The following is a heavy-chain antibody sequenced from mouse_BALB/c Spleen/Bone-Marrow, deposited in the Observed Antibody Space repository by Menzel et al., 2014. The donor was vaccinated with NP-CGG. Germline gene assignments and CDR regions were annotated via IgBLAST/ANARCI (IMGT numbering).Heavy chain of an antibody. J-gene: IGHJ4*01. Sequence: EVHLVESGGGLVKPGGSLKLSCAATGFTFNRYVMSWVRQTPEKRLEWVASISVGGSYSYYPDSVKGRFTISRDNAKNSLYLQMSSLRSEDTAMFYCARRGYGNHGYYAMDYWGKEPQSPSPQ. CDR3: ARRGYGNHGYYAMDY. D-gene: IGHD2-1*01. CDR1: GFTFNRYV. CDR2: ISVGGSYS. V-gene: IGHV5-9-3*01.